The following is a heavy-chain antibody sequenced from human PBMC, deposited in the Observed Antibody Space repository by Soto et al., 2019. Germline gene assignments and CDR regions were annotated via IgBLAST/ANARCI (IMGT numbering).Heavy chain of an antibody. CDR1: GYTFTSYG. V-gene: IGHV1-18*01. J-gene: IGHJ6*02. D-gene: IGHD4-17*01. Sequence: QVQLVQSGAEVKKPGASVKVSYKASGYTFTSYGISWVRQAPGQGLEWMGWISAYNGNTNYAQKLQGRVTMTTDTSTSTAYMELRSLRSDDTAVYYCARHNPMTTVTTDQKPKYYYYGMDVWGQGTTVTVSS. CDR2: ISAYNGNT. CDR3: ARHNPMTTVTTDQKPKYYYYGMDV.